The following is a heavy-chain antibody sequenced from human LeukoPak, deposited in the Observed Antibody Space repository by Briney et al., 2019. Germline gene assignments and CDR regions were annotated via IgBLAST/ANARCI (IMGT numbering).Heavy chain of an antibody. CDR1: GFTFSSYS. J-gene: IGHJ4*02. D-gene: IGHD1-26*01. Sequence: GGSLRLSCAASGFTFSSYSMNWVRQAPGKGLEWVADVWYDGTSKHYADSVKGRFTISRDDSKNILYLQMDSLRAEDTAVYYCARMTGSSADYWGQGTLVTVSS. CDR2: VWYDGTSK. CDR3: ARMTGSSADY. V-gene: IGHV3-33*08.